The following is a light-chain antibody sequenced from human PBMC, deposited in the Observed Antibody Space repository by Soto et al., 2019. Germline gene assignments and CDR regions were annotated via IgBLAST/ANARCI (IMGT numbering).Light chain of an antibody. CDR2: EVS. Sequence: QSVLTQPASVSGSPGQSITISCSGTSSDVGRYDHVAWYQQFPGKTPKLMIYEVSNRPSGVSSRFSGSKSGNTASLTISGLQAEDEADYYCISYTGSSTSYVFGSGTKVTVL. J-gene: IGLJ1*01. CDR1: SSDVGRYDH. CDR3: ISYTGSSTSYV. V-gene: IGLV2-14*01.